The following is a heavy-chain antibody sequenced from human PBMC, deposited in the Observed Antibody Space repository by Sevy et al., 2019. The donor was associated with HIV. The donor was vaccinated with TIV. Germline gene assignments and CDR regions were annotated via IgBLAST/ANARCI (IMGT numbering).Heavy chain of an antibody. Sequence: ASVKVSCKASGYTFTSYGISWVRQAPGQGLEWMGWISAYNGNTNYAQKLQGTVTMTTDTSTGTAYMELRSLGSDDTALYYCARWSNGWYSSSAGDYWGQGTLVTVSS. CDR3: ARWSNGWYSSSAGDY. J-gene: IGHJ4*02. V-gene: IGHV1-18*01. CDR1: GYTFTSYG. CDR2: ISAYNGNT. D-gene: IGHD6-6*01.